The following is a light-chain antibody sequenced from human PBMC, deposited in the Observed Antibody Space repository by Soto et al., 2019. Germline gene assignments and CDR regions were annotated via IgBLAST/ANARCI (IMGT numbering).Light chain of an antibody. V-gene: IGLV2-11*01. J-gene: IGLJ1*01. CDR1: SSDVGGYNY. CDR2: DVS. CDR3: CSYAGSYGYV. Sequence: QSALTQPRSMSGSPGQSVTISCTGTSSDVGGYNYVSWYQQHPGKVPKLMIYDVSKRPSGVPDRFSGSKSGNTASLTISGLQAEDEADYYCCSYAGSYGYVFGTGTKLTVL.